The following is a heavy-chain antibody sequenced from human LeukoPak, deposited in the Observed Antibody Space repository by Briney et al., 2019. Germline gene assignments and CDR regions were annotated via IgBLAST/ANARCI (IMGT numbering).Heavy chain of an antibody. CDR2: IYHSGTT. V-gene: IGHV4-38-2*01. CDR3: ARFPHYYDSSNSYVRFYFDY. Sequence: PSETLSLACAVSGYSISNGYCWGWIRQPPGKGPGGIGIIYHSGTTYYNPSLKSRVTISVDTSKNQFSLKLSSVTAADTAVYYCARFPHYYDSSNSYVRFYFDYWAQGALVTVSS. D-gene: IGHD3-22*01. J-gene: IGHJ4*02. CDR1: GYSISNGYC.